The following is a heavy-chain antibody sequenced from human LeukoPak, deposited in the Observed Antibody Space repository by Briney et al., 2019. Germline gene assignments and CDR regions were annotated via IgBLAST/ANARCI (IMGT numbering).Heavy chain of an antibody. D-gene: IGHD4-17*01. Sequence: PSETLSLTCTVSGGSISSYYWSWIRQPPGKGLEWIGYIYYSGSTNYNPSLKSRVTISVDTSKNQFSLKLSSVTAADTAVYYCARQRTTVTHFDYWGQGTLVTVSS. CDR2: IYYSGST. CDR1: GGSISSYY. CDR3: ARQRTTVTHFDY. V-gene: IGHV4-59*08. J-gene: IGHJ4*02.